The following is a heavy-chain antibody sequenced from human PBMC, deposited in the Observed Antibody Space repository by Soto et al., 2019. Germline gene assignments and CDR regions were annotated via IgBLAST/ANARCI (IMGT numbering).Heavy chain of an antibody. J-gene: IGHJ4*02. D-gene: IGHD3-16*01. Sequence: QVQLQESGPGLVKPSETLSLTCTVSGGSISSYYWSWIRQPPGKGLEWIVYIYYIGRTNYTPSLKSRVTISVDTSKNQFALKLSSVTAADTAVYYCARRYGGNFDYWGQGTLVTVSS. CDR3: ARRYGGNFDY. CDR1: GGSISSYY. V-gene: IGHV4-59*01. CDR2: IYYIGRT.